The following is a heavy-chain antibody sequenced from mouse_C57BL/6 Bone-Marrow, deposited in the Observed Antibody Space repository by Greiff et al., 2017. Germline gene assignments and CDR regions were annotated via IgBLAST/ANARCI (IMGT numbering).Heavy chain of an antibody. CDR1: GYAFTNYL. V-gene: IGHV1-54*01. J-gene: IGHJ3*01. D-gene: IGHD1-1*01. CDR2: INPGSGGT. Sequence: QVHVKQSGAELVRPGTSVKVSCKASGYAFTNYLIEWVKQRPGQGLEWIGVINPGSGGTNYNEKFQGKATLTADKSSSTAYMQLSSLTSEDSAVXFCARDHYYGSRSWFAYWGQGTLVTVSA. CDR3: ARDHYYGSRSWFAY.